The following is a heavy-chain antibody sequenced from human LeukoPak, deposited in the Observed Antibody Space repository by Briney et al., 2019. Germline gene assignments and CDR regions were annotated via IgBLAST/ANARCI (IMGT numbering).Heavy chain of an antibody. Sequence: PGRSLRLSCAASGFTFSSYGMHWARQAPGKGLEWVAVMSYDGSNKYYADSVKGRFTISRDNSKNTLYLQMNSLRAEDTAVYYCAKAGYGSGILYYYGMDVWGQGTTVTVSS. CDR2: MSYDGSNK. CDR3: AKAGYGSGILYYYGMDV. D-gene: IGHD3-10*01. CDR1: GFTFSSYG. V-gene: IGHV3-30*18. J-gene: IGHJ6*02.